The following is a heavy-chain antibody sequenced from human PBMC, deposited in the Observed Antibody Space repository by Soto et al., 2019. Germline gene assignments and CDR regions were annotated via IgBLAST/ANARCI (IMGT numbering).Heavy chain of an antibody. CDR1: GGSFSGYY. D-gene: IGHD2-2*02. CDR2: INHSGST. J-gene: IGHJ5*02. CDR3: ARQPPRYCSSTSCYRGWFDP. Sequence: QVQLQQWGAGLLKPSETLSLTCAVYGGSFSGYYWSWIRQPPGKGLAWIGEINHSGSTNYNPSLKSRVTISVDTSKNQFSLKLSSVTAADTAVYYCARQPPRYCSSTSCYRGWFDPWGQGTLVTVSS. V-gene: IGHV4-34*01.